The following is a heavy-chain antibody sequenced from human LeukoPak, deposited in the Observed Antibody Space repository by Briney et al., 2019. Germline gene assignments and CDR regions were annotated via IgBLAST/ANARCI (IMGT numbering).Heavy chain of an antibody. J-gene: IGHJ4*02. Sequence: GGSLRLSCAASGFTVSSDYMSWVRQAPGKGLEWVSTIYSGGNTYYADSVKGRFTISRDNSKNTLYLQMNSLRAEDTAVYYCARDQDIVVVTAIWYYWGQGTLVTVSS. CDR3: ARDQDIVVVTAIWYY. CDR2: IYSGGNT. CDR1: GFTVSSDY. V-gene: IGHV3-66*02. D-gene: IGHD2-21*02.